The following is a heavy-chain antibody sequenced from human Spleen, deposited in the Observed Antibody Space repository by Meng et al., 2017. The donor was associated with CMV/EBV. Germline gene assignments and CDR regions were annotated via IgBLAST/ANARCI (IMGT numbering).Heavy chain of an antibody. V-gene: IGHV4-39*07. D-gene: IGHD3-22*01. CDR3: ARGSRTGGSGYN. J-gene: IGHJ4*02. CDR2: IYYSGST. Sequence: QLQLQESGPGLGKPSETLSLTCTVSGGSISSSSYYWGWIRQPPGKGLEWIGSIYYSGSTYYNPSLKSRVTISVDTSKNQFSLKLSSVTAADTAVYYCARGSRTGGSGYNWGQGTLVTVSS. CDR1: GGSISSSSYY.